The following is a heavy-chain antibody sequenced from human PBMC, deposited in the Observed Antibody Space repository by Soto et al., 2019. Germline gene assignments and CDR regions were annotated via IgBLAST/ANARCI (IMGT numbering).Heavy chain of an antibody. CDR3: ASRDYYDSPGYFYV. J-gene: IGHJ4*02. Sequence: SETLSLTCAVSGASISNGNWWSWVRQPPGKGLEWIGEVYYRGTTNYNPSLKSRVTMSVDKSKNQFSLTLSSVTAADTAMFYCASRDYYDSPGYFYVWGQGTLVTVSS. CDR1: GASISNGNW. V-gene: IGHV4-4*02. D-gene: IGHD3-22*01. CDR2: VYYRGTT.